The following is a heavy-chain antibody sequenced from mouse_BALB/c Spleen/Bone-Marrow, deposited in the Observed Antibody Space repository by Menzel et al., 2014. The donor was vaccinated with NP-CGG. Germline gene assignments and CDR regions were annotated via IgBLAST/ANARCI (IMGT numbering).Heavy chain of an antibody. CDR1: GYSFTGYN. V-gene: IGHV1-39*01. Sequence: VQLQQSGPELEKPGASVKISCKASGYSFTGYNMNWVKQNNGKSLEWIGNIDPYYGGISYNQKFKGKATLTVDKSSNTAYMQLKSLTSEDSAIYYCAISIEYRPLVYWGQGTLVTGSA. CDR2: IDPYYGGI. CDR3: AISIEYRPLVY. D-gene: IGHD2-14*01. J-gene: IGHJ3*01.